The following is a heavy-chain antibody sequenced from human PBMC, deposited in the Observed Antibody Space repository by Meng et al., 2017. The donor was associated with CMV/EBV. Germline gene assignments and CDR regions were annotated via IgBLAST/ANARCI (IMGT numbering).Heavy chain of an antibody. Sequence: YSVTSYDINWVRQATGQGLEWMGWMNPNSGNTGYAQKFQGRVTMTRNTSISTAYMELSSLRSEDTAVYYCARGPYSSSWYGYWFDPWGQGTLVTVSS. CDR2: MNPNSGNT. J-gene: IGHJ5*02. V-gene: IGHV1-8*01. CDR3: ARGPYSSSWYGYWFDP. CDR1: YSVTSYD. D-gene: IGHD6-13*01.